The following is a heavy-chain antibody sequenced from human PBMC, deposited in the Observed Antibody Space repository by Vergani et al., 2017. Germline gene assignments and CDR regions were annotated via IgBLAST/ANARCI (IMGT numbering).Heavy chain of an antibody. CDR1: GGSFSGYY. J-gene: IGHJ4*02. CDR2: IKHSGST. D-gene: IGHD4-17*01. V-gene: IGHV4-34*01. Sequence: QVQLQQWGAGLLKPSETLSLTCAVYGGSFSGYYWSWIRQPPGKGLEWIGEIKHSGSTNYNPSLKSRVTISVDPSKNQFSLKLSSVTAADTAVYYCARAPSYGDFPHFDYWGQGTLVTVSS. CDR3: ARAPSYGDFPHFDY.